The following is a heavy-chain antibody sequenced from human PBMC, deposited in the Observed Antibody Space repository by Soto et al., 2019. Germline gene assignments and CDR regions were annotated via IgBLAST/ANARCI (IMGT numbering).Heavy chain of an antibody. CDR2: ISSSGSYT. CDR1: GFKFSDYH. J-gene: IGHJ6*02. V-gene: IGHV3-11*06. D-gene: IGHD3-3*01. Sequence: QVQLVQSGGGLVKPGGSLRLSCAASGFKFSDYHMSWIRQAQGKGLEWISYISSSGSYTTYTDSVKGRFTISRDNARSSLYLQMDSLRGEDTAVYYCACVAPTIFGAQFDHNLVDVWGQGTTVTVAS. CDR3: ACVAPTIFGAQFDHNLVDV.